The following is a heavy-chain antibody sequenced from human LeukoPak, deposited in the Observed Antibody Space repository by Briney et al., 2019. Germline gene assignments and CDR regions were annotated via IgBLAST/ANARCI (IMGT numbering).Heavy chain of an antibody. Sequence: ASVKVSCKASGYTFTSYGISWVRQAPGQGLEWMGWISAYNGNTNYAQKLQGRVTMTTDTSTSTAYMELRSLRSDDTAVYYCARDVQYYDSCGYYLSFGYWGQGTLVTVSS. D-gene: IGHD3-22*01. CDR2: ISAYNGNT. V-gene: IGHV1-18*01. CDR3: ARDVQYYDSCGYYLSFGY. CDR1: GYTFTSYG. J-gene: IGHJ4*02.